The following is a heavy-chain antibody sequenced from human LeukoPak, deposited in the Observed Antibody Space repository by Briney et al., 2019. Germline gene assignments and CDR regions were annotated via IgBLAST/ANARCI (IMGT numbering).Heavy chain of an antibody. D-gene: IGHD6-13*01. CDR1: GGSFSGYY. J-gene: IGHJ5*02. CDR2: INHSGST. Sequence: SETLSLTCAVYGGSFSGYYWSWIRQPPGKGLEWIGEINHSGSTNYNPSLKSRVTISVDTSKNQFSLKLSSVTAADTAVYYCARGARGNRAGYRSSWYRNWFDPWGQGTLVTVSS. CDR3: ARGARGNRAGYRSSWYRNWFDP. V-gene: IGHV4-34*01.